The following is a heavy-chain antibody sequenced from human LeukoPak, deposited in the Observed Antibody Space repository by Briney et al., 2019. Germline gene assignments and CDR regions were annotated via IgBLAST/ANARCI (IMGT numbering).Heavy chain of an antibody. D-gene: IGHD3-10*01. J-gene: IGHJ4*02. V-gene: IGHV3-53*01. CDR3: ARHGSGSELFDY. CDR1: GFIVSSKY. CDR2: IYSGGST. Sequence: GRSLRLSCAASGFIVSSKYMSWVRQAPGKGLEWVSVIYSGGSTYYADSVKGRFTISRDTSKNTLYLQMNSLRAEDTAVYYCARHGSGSELFDYWGQGTLVTVSS.